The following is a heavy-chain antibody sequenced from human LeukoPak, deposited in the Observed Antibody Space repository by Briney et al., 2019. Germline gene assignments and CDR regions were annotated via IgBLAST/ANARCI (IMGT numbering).Heavy chain of an antibody. CDR1: GFTFSSYE. Sequence: GGSLRLSCAASGFTFSSYEMNWVRQAPGKGLEWVSYISSSGSTIYYADSVKGRFTISRDNAKNTLYLKMNSLRAEDTAVYYCARGLGGYTSSQAYWGQGTLVTVSS. V-gene: IGHV3-48*03. CDR2: ISSSGSTI. CDR3: ARGLGGYTSSQAY. J-gene: IGHJ4*02. D-gene: IGHD6-13*01.